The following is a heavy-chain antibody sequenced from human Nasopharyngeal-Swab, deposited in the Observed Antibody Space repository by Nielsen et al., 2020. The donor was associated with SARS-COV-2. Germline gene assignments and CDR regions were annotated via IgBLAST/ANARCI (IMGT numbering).Heavy chain of an antibody. V-gene: IGHV3-30-3*01. Sequence: GESLKLSCATSGFPFQRFPLHWVLQAPDKGLERVAVISYDVDKTFYADSVKGRFTVSRDNAKNTLYLQMVNLRVEDTAVYYCARGASFGAVSDAMDVWGQGTTVTVSS. CDR3: ARGASFGAVSDAMDV. CDR2: ISYDVDKT. J-gene: IGHJ6*01. D-gene: IGHD3-10*01. CDR1: GFPFQRFP.